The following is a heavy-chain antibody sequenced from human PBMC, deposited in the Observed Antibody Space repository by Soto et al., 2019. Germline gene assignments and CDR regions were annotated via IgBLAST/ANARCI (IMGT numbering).Heavy chain of an antibody. Sequence: DSVKVSCKHSGYRRTSSGFSWERKAPGQGLEWMGWISAYNGNTLYAQKFTVRVTMTTDTATTTAYKELGXLRSDDTAIYYCATDPYCGSAPGCSALDARVQGTTVTVSS. CDR1: GYRRTSSG. D-gene: IGHD2-21*01. CDR3: ATDPYCGSAPGCSALDA. J-gene: IGHJ6*02. V-gene: IGHV1-18*04. CDR2: ISAYNGNT.